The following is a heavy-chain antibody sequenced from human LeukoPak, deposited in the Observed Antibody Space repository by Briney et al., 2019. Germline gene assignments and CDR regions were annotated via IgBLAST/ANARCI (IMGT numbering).Heavy chain of an antibody. CDR2: IFYSGTT. J-gene: IGHJ4*02. CDR1: NDSISPLY. CDR3: ARGGSAAEYYFDS. Sequence: PSETLSLTCTVSNDSISPLYWGWIRQPPGKGLEFIGYIFYSGTTNFNPSLKSRVTLSVDTSKNQFSLRLNSVTAADTAVYYCARGGSAAEYYFDSWGQGTLVTVSS. D-gene: IGHD6-13*01. V-gene: IGHV4-59*11.